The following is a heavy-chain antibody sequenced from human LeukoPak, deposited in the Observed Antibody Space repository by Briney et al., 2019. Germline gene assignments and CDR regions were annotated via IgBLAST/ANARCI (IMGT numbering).Heavy chain of an antibody. CDR3: ARDKQQLTYYFDY. J-gene: IGHJ4*02. CDR2: ISSNGGST. V-gene: IGHV3-64*04. D-gene: IGHD6-13*01. Sequence: PGGSLRLSCSASGFTFSSYAMHWVRQAPGKGLEYVSAISSNGGSTYYADSVKGRFTISRDNAKNSLYLQMNSLRAEDTAVYYCARDKQQLTYYFDYWGQGTLVTVSS. CDR1: GFTFSSYA.